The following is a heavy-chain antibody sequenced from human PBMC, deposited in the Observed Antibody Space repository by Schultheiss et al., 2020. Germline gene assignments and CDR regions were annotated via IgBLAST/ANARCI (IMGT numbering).Heavy chain of an antibody. CDR1: GGSISSYY. D-gene: IGHD3-10*01. V-gene: IGHV4-4*07. CDR2: IDTSGST. J-gene: IGHJ4*02. CDR3: ARNLRPDFDY. Sequence: SETLSLTCTVSGGSISSYYWSWIRQPAGKGLEWIGRIDTSGSTYYNPSLKSRVTISVDKSKNQFSLQLNSVTPEDTAVYYCARNLRPDFDYWGQGTLVTVSS.